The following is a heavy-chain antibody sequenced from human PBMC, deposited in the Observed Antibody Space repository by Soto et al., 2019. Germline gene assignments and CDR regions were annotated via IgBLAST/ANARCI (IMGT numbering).Heavy chain of an antibody. D-gene: IGHD2-2*01. CDR1: GGSXSSSF. CDR2: IYYSGST. V-gene: IGHV4-59*01. Sequence: SETLSLTCTVSGGSXSSSFWSWIWQPPGKGLEWIGYIYYSGSTNYDPSLKSRVTISVDTSKNQFSLKLSSVTAADTAVYYCARHGVVVGRPDFAYRGQGTLVTVSS. CDR3: ARHGVVVGRPDFAY. J-gene: IGHJ4*02.